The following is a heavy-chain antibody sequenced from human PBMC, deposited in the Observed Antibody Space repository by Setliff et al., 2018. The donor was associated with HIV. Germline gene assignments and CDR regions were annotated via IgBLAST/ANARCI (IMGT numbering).Heavy chain of an antibody. Sequence: SETLSLTCTVSGGSISSYYWNWIRQPPGKGLEWIGYIYYSGSTNYKPSLKSRVTISVDTSKNQFSLRLSSVTAADTAVYYCARVPRQLLKGAAAYFDYWGQGILVTVSS. CDR3: ARVPRQLLKGAAAYFDY. J-gene: IGHJ4*02. CDR2: IYYSGST. V-gene: IGHV4-59*01. CDR1: GGSISSYY. D-gene: IGHD5-18*01.